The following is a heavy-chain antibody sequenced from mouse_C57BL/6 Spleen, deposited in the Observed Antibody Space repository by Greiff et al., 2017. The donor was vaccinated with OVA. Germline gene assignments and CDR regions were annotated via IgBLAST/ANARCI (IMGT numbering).Heavy chain of an antibody. D-gene: IGHD2-3*01. CDR3: ARQLYDGYSGV. CDR1: GYTFTSYW. J-gene: IGHJ1*03. Sequence: QVQLQQPGAELVKPGASVKLSCKASGYTFTSYWMHWVKQRPGQGLEWIGMIHPNSGSTNYNEKFKSKATLTVDKSSSTAYMQLSSLTSEDSAVYYCARQLYDGYSGVWGTGTTVTVSS. CDR2: IHPNSGST. V-gene: IGHV1-64*01.